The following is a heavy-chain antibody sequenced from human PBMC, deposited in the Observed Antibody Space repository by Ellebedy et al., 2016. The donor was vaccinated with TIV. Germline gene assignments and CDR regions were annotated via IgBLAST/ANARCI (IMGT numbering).Heavy chain of an antibody. D-gene: IGHD3-9*01. Sequence: ESLKISCTVSRVSITDLTYYWAWLRQPPGKGLDWLGTIFHSGTTYKSPALSSRGSMSVDTSRNQFSLDLKSVTAADTAVYYCARHLRYSDWRILDLWGPGILVAVSS. CDR1: RVSITDLTYY. CDR3: ARHLRYSDWRILDL. J-gene: IGHJ5*02. V-gene: IGHV4-39*01. CDR2: IFHSGTT.